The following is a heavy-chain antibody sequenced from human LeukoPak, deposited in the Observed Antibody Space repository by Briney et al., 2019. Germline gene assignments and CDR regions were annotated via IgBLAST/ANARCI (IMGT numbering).Heavy chain of an antibody. J-gene: IGHJ4*02. Sequence: SETLSLTCTVSGGCISSYYWSWIRQPPGKGLEWIGYIYYSGSTNYNPSLKSRVTISVDRSKNQFSLKLSSVTAADTAVYYCARDLGVAGYFDYWGQGTLVTVSS. D-gene: IGHD3-3*01. V-gene: IGHV4-59*01. CDR3: ARDLGVAGYFDY. CDR1: GGCISSYY. CDR2: IYYSGST.